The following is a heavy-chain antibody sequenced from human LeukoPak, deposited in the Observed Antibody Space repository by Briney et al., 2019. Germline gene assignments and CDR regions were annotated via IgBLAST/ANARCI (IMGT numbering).Heavy chain of an antibody. CDR3: ARAGYYYESSGYPSLFDY. Sequence: ASVKVSCKASGYTFTGYYMHWVRQAPGQGLEWMGRINPNSGGTNYAQKFQGRVTMTRDTSISTAYMELCRLRSDDTAVYYCARAGYYYESSGYPSLFDYWGQGTLVTVSS. CDR2: INPNSGGT. CDR1: GYTFTGYY. V-gene: IGHV1-2*06. J-gene: IGHJ4*02. D-gene: IGHD3-22*01.